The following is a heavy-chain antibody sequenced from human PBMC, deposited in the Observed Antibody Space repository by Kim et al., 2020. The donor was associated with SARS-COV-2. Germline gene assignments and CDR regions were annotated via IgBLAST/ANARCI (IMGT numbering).Heavy chain of an antibody. D-gene: IGHD1-26*01. V-gene: IGHV1-2*02. CDR2: T. Sequence: TNDEQKFQGRVTMTRDTSISTAYMELSRLRSDDTALYYCAREWGGSYWDVWGKGTTVTVSS. J-gene: IGHJ6*04. CDR3: AREWGGSYWDV.